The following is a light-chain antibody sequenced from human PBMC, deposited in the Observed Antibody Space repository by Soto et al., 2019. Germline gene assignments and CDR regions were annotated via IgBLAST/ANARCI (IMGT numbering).Light chain of an antibody. CDR3: QQYGSSPT. J-gene: IGKJ1*01. V-gene: IGKV3-20*01. CDR1: QSVSSSY. CDR2: GES. Sequence: EIVLTQSPGTLSLSPGEIATLSFSASQSVSSSYLAWYQQKPGQAPRLLIYGESRRATGIPDRFSGSGSGTDFTLTISRLEPEDFAVYYCQQYGSSPTFGQGTKVDIK.